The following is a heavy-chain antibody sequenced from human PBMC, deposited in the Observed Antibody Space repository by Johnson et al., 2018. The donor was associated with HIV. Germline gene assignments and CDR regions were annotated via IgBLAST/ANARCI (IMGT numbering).Heavy chain of an antibody. CDR1: GFTFSSYW. J-gene: IGHJ3*02. Sequence: QVQLVESGGGLVQPGGSLRLSCAASGFTFSSYWMSWVRQAPGKGLEWVAFIRYDGSNKYYADSVKGRFTISRDNSKNTLYLQMNSLRAEDTAVYYCAKIGGYSSSSVVGTPFFADAFDIWGQGTMVTVSS. D-gene: IGHD6-6*01. V-gene: IGHV3-30*02. CDR3: AKIGGYSSSSVVGTPFFADAFDI. CDR2: IRYDGSNK.